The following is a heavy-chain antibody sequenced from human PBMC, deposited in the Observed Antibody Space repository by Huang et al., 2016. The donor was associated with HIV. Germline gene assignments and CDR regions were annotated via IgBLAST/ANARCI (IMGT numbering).Heavy chain of an antibody. CDR1: GFTFSSYG. V-gene: IGHV3-30*02. CDR2: IRYDGSNK. J-gene: IGHJ4*02. D-gene: IGHD3-22*01. Sequence: QVQLVESGGGVVQPGGSLRLSCAASGFTFSSYGRNWVRQGAGKGVDGLDFIRYDGSNKYYADSVKGRFTISRDNSKNTLYLQMNSLRAEDTAVYYCAKASLAYYYDSSTQTEDYWGQGTLVTVSS. CDR3: AKASLAYYYDSSTQTEDY.